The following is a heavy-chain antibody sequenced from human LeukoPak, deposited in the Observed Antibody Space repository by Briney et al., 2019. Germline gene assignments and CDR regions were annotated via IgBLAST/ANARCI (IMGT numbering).Heavy chain of an antibody. CDR3: GRAGHWSGATCYSEGFDY. V-gene: IGHV1-18*01. J-gene: IGHJ4*02. Sequence: ASVKVSCKASGYTFTRNPIGWVRQARGQGPEWMGWINSYNGDTVYAHMFQGRVTLTTDTSTNTAYMELRDLRSDDTAVYYCGRAGHWSGATCYSEGFDYWGQGTLVTVSS. CDR1: GYTFTRNP. D-gene: IGHD2-2*01. CDR2: INSYNGDT.